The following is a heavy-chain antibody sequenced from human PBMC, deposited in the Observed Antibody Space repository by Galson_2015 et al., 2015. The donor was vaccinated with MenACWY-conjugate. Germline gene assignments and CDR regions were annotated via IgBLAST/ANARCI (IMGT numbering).Heavy chain of an antibody. J-gene: IGHJ4*02. CDR1: GYTLTELS. V-gene: IGHV1-24*01. CDR3: ATGQRYYYDSSGYYIGDY. Sequence: SVKVSCKVSGYTLTELSMHWVRQAPGKGLEWMGGFDPEDGETIYAQKFQGRVTMTEDTSTDTAYMELSSLRSEDTAVYYCATGQRYYYDSSGYYIGDYWGQGTLVTVSS. CDR2: FDPEDGET. D-gene: IGHD3-22*01.